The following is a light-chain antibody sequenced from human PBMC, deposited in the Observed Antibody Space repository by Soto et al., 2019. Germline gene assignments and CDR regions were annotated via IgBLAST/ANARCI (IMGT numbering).Light chain of an antibody. CDR2: DAF. Sequence: EIVMTQSPATLSVSPGERATLSCRASQSVSRNVAWYQQKPGQAPRLLIHDAFTRATGISVLFSGSGSGTELTITISSLQSEDFAVYYCQQYNNWLWTFGQGTKVEIK. V-gene: IGKV3-15*01. CDR1: QSVSRN. CDR3: QQYNNWLWT. J-gene: IGKJ1*01.